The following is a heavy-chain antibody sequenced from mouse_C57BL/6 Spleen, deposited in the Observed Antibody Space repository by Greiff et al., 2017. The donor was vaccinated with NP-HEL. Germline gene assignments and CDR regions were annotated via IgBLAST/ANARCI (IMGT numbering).Heavy chain of an antibody. CDR3: ARDGAYYSNYYFDY. Sequence: EVKVVESGGGLVKPGGSLKLSCAASGFTFSSYAMSWVRQTPEKRLEWVATINDGGSYTYYPDNVKGRFTISRDNAKNNLYLQMSHLKSEDTAMYYCARDGAYYSNYYFDYWGQGTTLTVSS. D-gene: IGHD2-5*01. CDR2: INDGGSYT. V-gene: IGHV5-4*01. CDR1: GFTFSSYA. J-gene: IGHJ2*01.